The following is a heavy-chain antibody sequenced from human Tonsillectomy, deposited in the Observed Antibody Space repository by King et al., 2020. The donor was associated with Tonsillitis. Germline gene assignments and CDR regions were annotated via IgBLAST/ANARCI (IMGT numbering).Heavy chain of an antibody. Sequence: QLQESGLGLVKPSQTLSLTCTVSGGSIRGGDYYWSWIRQHPGKGLEWFGYIYISGNAYYTPSPKSHLTISLATSKNQLSLNLSSVIAADTAVYYCGTYGSGVFDSWGQGTLVTVSS. J-gene: IGHJ5*01. CDR1: GGSIRGGDYY. CDR2: IYISGNA. D-gene: IGHD3-3*01. V-gene: IGHV4-31*01. CDR3: GTYGSGVFDS.